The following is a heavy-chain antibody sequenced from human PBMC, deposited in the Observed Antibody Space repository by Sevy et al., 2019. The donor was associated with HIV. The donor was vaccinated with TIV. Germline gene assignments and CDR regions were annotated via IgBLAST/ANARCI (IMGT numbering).Heavy chain of an antibody. Sequence: SETLSLTCTVSGGSVSSGSYYWSWIRQPPGKGLEWIGYIYYSGSTNYNPSLKSRVTISVDTSKNQFSLKLGSVTAAETAVYYCARDVGGYSSGWYPPGYYYYGMDVWGQGTTVTVSS. V-gene: IGHV4-61*01. CDR2: IYYSGST. CDR3: ARDVGGYSSGWYPPGYYYYGMDV. CDR1: GGSVSSGSYY. D-gene: IGHD6-19*01. J-gene: IGHJ6*02.